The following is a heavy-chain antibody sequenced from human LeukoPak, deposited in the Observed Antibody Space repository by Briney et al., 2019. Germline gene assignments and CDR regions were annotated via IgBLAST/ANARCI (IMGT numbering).Heavy chain of an antibody. CDR1: GFTFSSYE. J-gene: IGHJ6*04. Sequence: GGSLRLSCAASGFTFSSYEMNWVRQAPGKGLEWVSYISSSGSTIYYADSVKGRFTISRDNAKNSLYLQMNSLRAEDTAVYYCASYTIPAAMPWYYYGMDVWGKGTTVTVSS. V-gene: IGHV3-48*03. CDR3: ASYTIPAAMPWYYYGMDV. D-gene: IGHD2-2*01. CDR2: ISSSGSTI.